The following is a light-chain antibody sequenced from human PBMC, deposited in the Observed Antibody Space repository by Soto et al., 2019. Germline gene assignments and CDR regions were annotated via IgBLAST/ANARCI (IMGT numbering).Light chain of an antibody. CDR2: SVS. CDR3: QQANGFPVA. J-gene: IGKJ4*01. CDR1: QGVSGW. Sequence: DLQMTQSPSSMSASVGDRVTITCRASQGVSGWLAWYQQKPGKAPKLLIYSVSSLQSGVPARFSGSGSGTDFALTISSLQPDDFATYYCQQANGFPVAFGGGTRVEIK. V-gene: IGKV1-12*01.